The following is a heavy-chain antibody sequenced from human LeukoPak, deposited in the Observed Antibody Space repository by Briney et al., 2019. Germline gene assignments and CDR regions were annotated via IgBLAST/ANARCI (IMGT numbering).Heavy chain of an antibody. V-gene: IGHV4-4*02. J-gene: IGHJ4*02. Sequence: SETLSLTCGVSGGSISSTNWWSWVRQPPGQGLEWIGEISLTGETNYNPSLNGRVTMSLDGSRNQLSLTLTSVTAADTAIYYCSRESGAFCPFDYWGQGTLVIVPP. CDR3: SRESGAFCPFDY. D-gene: IGHD1-26*01. CDR2: ISLTGET. CDR1: GGSISSTNW.